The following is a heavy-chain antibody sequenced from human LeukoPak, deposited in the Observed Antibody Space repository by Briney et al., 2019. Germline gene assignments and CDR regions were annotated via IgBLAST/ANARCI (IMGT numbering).Heavy chain of an antibody. V-gene: IGHV4-59*08. D-gene: IGHD3-22*01. J-gene: IGHJ3*02. CDR2: IYYSGSP. CDR3: ARRRYYDSSGYDTVAFDI. CDR1: GGSISSYY. Sequence: TPSETLSLTCTVSGGSISSYYWSWIRQPPGKGLKWIGYIYYSGSPNYTPSLKSRVSISVDPSKNQFSLKLSSVSASDTAVYYCARRRYYDSSGYDTVAFDIWGQGTIVTVSS.